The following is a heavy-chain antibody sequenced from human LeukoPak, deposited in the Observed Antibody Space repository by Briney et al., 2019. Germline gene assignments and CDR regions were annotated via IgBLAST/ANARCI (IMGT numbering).Heavy chain of an antibody. D-gene: IGHD3-10*01. CDR3: ARFRGHDAFDI. CDR2: IKQDGSEK. V-gene: IGHV3-7*01. J-gene: IGHJ3*02. Sequence: PGGSLRLSCSASGFTFSSYWMSWVRQAPGKGLEWVANIKQDGSEKYYVDSVKGRFTISRDNAKNSLYLQMNSMRAEDTAVYYCARFRGHDAFDIWGQGTMVTVSS. CDR1: GFTFSSYW.